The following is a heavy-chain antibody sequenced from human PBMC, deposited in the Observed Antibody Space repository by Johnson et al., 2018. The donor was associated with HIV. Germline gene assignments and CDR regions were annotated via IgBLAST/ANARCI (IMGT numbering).Heavy chain of an antibody. D-gene: IGHD5-24*01. Sequence: QVQLVESGGGVVQPGGSLRLSCAASGFTVSSNYMSWVRQAPGKGLEWVAVISYDGSNKYYADSVKGRFTISRDNSKNTLYLQMNSLRTEDTAIYYCARPVEPTEGAFDIWGQGTMVTVSS. V-gene: IGHV3-30-3*01. J-gene: IGHJ3*02. CDR1: GFTVSSNY. CDR2: ISYDGSNK. CDR3: ARPVEPTEGAFDI.